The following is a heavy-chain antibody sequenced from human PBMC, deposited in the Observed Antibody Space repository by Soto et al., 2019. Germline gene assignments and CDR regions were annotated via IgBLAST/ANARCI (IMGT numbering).Heavy chain of an antibody. CDR1: GFPFSNYE. V-gene: IGHV3-48*03. Sequence: EVQVVESGGGLVQPGGSLRLSCAASGFPFSNYEMNWVRQAPGKGLEWLSYIDSSGNHINYADSVKGRFTISRDNAENSLFLQMNSLRAEDTAFYYCASEGPIGNLDAFDIWGRGTLVTVSS. D-gene: IGHD3-10*01. J-gene: IGHJ3*02. CDR2: IDSSGNHI. CDR3: ASEGPIGNLDAFDI.